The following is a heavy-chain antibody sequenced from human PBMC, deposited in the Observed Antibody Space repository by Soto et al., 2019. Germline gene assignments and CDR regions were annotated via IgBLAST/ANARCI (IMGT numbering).Heavy chain of an antibody. D-gene: IGHD6-6*01. CDR1: GGSISSGAYS. V-gene: IGHV4-30-2*01. CDR2: IYHSGST. Sequence: PSETLSLTCTVSGGSISSGAYSWSWIRQPPGKGLEWIGYIYHSGSTYYIPSLRSRVTISMDRTKNQFSLHLNSVTAADTAVYFCARGSSSYYDYGMDVWGQGTTVTVSS. J-gene: IGHJ6*02. CDR3: ARGSSSYYDYGMDV.